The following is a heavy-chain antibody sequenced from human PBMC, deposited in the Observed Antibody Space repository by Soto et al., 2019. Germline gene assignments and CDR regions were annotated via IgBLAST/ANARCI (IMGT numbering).Heavy chain of an antibody. J-gene: IGHJ4*02. D-gene: IGHD3-22*01. V-gene: IGHV4-30-4*01. CDR1: GGSISSGDYY. CDR2: IYYSGST. Sequence: PSETLSLTCAVSGGSISSGDYYWSWIRQPPGKGLEWIGYIYYSGSTYYNPSLKSRVTISVDTSKNQFSLKLSSVTAADTAVYYCARVRDDYYDSGIDYWGQGTLVTVSS. CDR3: ARVRDDYYDSGIDY.